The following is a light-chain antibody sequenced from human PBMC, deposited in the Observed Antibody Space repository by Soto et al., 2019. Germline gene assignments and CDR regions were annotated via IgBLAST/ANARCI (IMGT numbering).Light chain of an antibody. CDR3: QQYNSYSPT. J-gene: IGKJ1*01. CDR2: KAS. CDR1: QSISSW. Sequence: DIQMIQSPSTLSASVGDRVTITCRASQSISSWLAWYQQKPGRAPKLLIYKASTLESGVPSGFSGSGSGTEFTLTIGSLQPDDFATYYCQQYNSYSPTFGRGTKVDIK. V-gene: IGKV1-5*03.